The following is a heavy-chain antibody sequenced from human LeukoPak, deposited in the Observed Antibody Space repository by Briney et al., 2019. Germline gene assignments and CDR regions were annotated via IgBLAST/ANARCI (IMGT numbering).Heavy chain of an antibody. CDR2: ISRSNIYK. Sequence: PGGSLRLACAASGFTFSSYTMNWVRLAPGKGLEWVSSISRSNIYKYYADSVKGRFTISRDNSKNTLYLQMNSLRAEDTAVYYSAKGWDVDTAIDYWGQGTLVTVSS. V-gene: IGHV3-21*01. J-gene: IGHJ4*02. CDR3: AKGWDVDTAIDY. CDR1: GFTFSSYT. D-gene: IGHD5-18*01.